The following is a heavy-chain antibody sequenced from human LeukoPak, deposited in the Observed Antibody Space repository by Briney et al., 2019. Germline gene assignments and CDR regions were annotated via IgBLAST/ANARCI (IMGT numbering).Heavy chain of an antibody. D-gene: IGHD2-2*01. J-gene: IGHJ6*03. V-gene: IGHV4-4*07. Sequence: PSETLSLTCTVSGGSISSYDWSWIRQPAGKGLEWIGRIYTSGSPNYNPSLKSRVTMSVDTSKKQFSLKLSSVTAADTAVYYCARDNQYGLPYDFYFMDVWGKGTSVTVYS. CDR1: GGSISSYD. CDR2: IYTSGSP. CDR3: ARDNQYGLPYDFYFMDV.